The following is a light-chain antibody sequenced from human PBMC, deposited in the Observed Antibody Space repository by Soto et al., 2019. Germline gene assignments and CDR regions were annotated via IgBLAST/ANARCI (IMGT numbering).Light chain of an antibody. V-gene: IGKV3-20*01. J-gene: IGKJ4*01. CDR3: PQSSYSPLT. CDR1: QSVTNNY. Sequence: EIVLTQSPGTLSLSPGERATLSCRASQSVTNNYLAWYQQKPGQAPRLLIHDASSRATGVPDRFSGSGSGTDFTLTISRLEPEDFAVYYCPQSSYSPLTFGGGTKVEIK. CDR2: DAS.